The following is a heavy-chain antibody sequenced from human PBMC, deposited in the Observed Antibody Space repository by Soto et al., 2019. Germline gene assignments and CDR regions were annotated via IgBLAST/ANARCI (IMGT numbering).Heavy chain of an antibody. J-gene: IGHJ6*02. V-gene: IGHV1-2*02. CDR2: INTDSGDT. Sequence: ASVKVSCKASGYSFAGYLLHWVRQAPGQGLEWMGWINTDSGDTRYARKFQGRVTMTRDTSTSTGYMELSSLRSDDTAVYHCTRGTGFWSGYYRYYGMDVWGQGTTVTVSS. D-gene: IGHD3-3*01. CDR3: TRGTGFWSGYYRYYGMDV. CDR1: GYSFAGYL.